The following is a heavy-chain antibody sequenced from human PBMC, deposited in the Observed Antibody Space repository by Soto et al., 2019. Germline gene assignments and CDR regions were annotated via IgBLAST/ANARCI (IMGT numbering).Heavy chain of an antibody. V-gene: IGHV4-39*02. CDR2: IYYSESA. D-gene: IGHD3-10*01. CDR1: GGSIISSSYY. CDR3: VRDGSGLHSFDY. J-gene: IGHJ4*02. Sequence: SEALSLTCTVSGGSIISSSYYWGLIRQPPGKGLEWIGSIYYSESAYYNPSLKSRVAISVDTSKNQFSLKLSSVTAADTAVYHCVRDGSGLHSFDYWGQGTLVTVSS.